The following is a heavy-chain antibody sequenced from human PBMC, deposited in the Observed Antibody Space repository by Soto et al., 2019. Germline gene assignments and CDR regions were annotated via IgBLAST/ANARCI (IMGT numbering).Heavy chain of an antibody. Sequence: ASVKVSCKASGYTFTGYYMHWVRQAPGQRLEWMGWINPNSGGKNYAQKFQGWVTMTRDTSISTAYMELSRLRSDDTAVYYCARGGGIGVVVVAAKTIVSDWFDYWGQGTLVTVSS. CDR2: INPNSGGK. V-gene: IGHV1-2*04. D-gene: IGHD2-15*01. CDR1: GYTFTGYY. CDR3: ARGGGIGVVVVAAKTIVSDWFDY. J-gene: IGHJ5*01.